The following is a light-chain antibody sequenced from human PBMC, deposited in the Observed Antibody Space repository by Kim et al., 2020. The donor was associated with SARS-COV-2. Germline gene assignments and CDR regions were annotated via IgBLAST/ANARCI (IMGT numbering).Light chain of an antibody. Sequence: GHAVRTSGKGHRIGRHKASWYQQKPGQAPVLLLYASNNRPSGTPGRFSGSTSGNTASLTITGAQAEDADDYYCNSRDSSGDQPLYVFGTGTKVTVL. J-gene: IGLJ1*01. CDR3: NSRDSSGDQPLYV. CDR1: RIGRHK. CDR2: ASN. V-gene: IGLV3-19*01.